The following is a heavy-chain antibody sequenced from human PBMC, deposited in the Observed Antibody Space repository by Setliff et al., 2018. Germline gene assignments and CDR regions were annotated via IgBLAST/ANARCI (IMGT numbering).Heavy chain of an antibody. J-gene: IGHJ4*01. CDR1: GDSISSTYH. Sequence: SETLSLTCNVSGDSISSTYHWGWIRQSPGKGLEWIGTIYHSGNTYYNPSLNSRLTISVDTSKSQFSLRLTSVTAADTAIYYCARGLVDGRTAYPYAEYFEYWGDGTLVTVSS. CDR2: IYHSGNT. D-gene: IGHD3-16*01. CDR3: ARGLVDGRTAYPYAEYFEY. V-gene: IGHV4-38-2*02.